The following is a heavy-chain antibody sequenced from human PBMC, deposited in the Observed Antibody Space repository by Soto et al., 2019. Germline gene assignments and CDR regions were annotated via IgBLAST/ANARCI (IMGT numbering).Heavy chain of an antibody. V-gene: IGHV3-23*01. CDR1: GFTFSSYA. Sequence: GGSLRLSCAASGFTFSSYAMAWVRQAPGKELERVSSICDTGGCTYYADSVKGRFTFSRDNSKNTMLLQMNSLRAEDTAVYYCARIGSVSANFDYWGLGALVTVSS. CDR3: ARIGSVSANFDY. CDR2: ICDTGGCT. J-gene: IGHJ4*02. D-gene: IGHD2-21*01.